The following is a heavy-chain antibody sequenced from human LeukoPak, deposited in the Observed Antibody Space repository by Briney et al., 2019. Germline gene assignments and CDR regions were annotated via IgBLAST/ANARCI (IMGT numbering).Heavy chain of an antibody. CDR2: IYTSGST. J-gene: IGHJ4*02. D-gene: IGHD1-26*01. CDR3: ARHGVEHFDY. Sequence: SETLSLTCTVSGGSISSYYWSWIRQPPGKGLEWIGYIYTSGSTNYNPSLKSRVTISVDTSKNQFSLKLSSVTAADTAVYYCARHGVEHFDYWGQGTLVTVSS. CDR1: GGSISSYY. V-gene: IGHV4-4*09.